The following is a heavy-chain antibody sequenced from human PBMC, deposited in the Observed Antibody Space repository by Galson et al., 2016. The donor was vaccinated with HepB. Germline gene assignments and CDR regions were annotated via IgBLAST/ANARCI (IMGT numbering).Heavy chain of an antibody. CDR3: SRGLDAYKAGNY. D-gene: IGHD5-24*01. Sequence: SETLSLTCGVYGGSFTGSYCNWLRQPPGMGLEWIGEIHPSGSTSYNPSLGSRVTISLDTSKNQFSLKVDSVTAADTAVYFCSRGLDAYKAGNYWGQGTLVTVAA. CDR1: GGSFTGSY. CDR2: IHPSGST. V-gene: IGHV4-34*01. J-gene: IGHJ4*02.